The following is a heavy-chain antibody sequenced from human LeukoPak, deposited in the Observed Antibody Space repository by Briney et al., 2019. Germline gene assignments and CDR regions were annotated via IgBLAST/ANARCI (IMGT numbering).Heavy chain of an antibody. D-gene: IGHD4-17*01. CDR1: GYDFSTKW. J-gene: IGHJ5*02. Sequence: GESPKISCQTSGYDFSTKWIGWVRQMPGKGLEWMGIIYPLESITKYSPAFQGHVTLTVDTSINTAFLQWTSLKASDTAIYYCARLAPDYADYWFDPWGQGTLVTVSS. V-gene: IGHV5-51*01. CDR2: IYPLESIT. CDR3: ARLAPDYADYWFDP.